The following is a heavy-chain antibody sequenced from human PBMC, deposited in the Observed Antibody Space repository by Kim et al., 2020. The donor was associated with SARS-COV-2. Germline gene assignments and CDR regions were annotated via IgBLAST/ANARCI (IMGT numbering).Heavy chain of an antibody. CDR3: ARDRLTMVRGGTMNWFDP. D-gene: IGHD3-10*01. Sequence: ASVKVSCKASGYTFTSYAMHWVRQAPGQRLEWMGWINAGNGNTKYSQKFQGRVTITRDTSASTAYMELSSLRSEDTAVYYCARDRLTMVRGGTMNWFDPWGQGTLVTVSS. V-gene: IGHV1-3*01. CDR1: GYTFTSYA. CDR2: INAGNGNT. J-gene: IGHJ5*02.